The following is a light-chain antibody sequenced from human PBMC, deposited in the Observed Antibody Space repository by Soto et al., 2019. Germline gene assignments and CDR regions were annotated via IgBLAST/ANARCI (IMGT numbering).Light chain of an antibody. Sequence: QSVLTQPASVSGSPGQSITISCTGTSSDVGGYNYVSWYQQHPGKAPKLMIYDVSNRPSGVSNRFSGSKSGNTASLTISGLQAEDEAESYCCSYTSRSTYVFGTGTKLTVL. J-gene: IGLJ1*01. CDR3: CSYTSRSTYV. CDR1: SSDVGGYNY. CDR2: DVS. V-gene: IGLV2-14*01.